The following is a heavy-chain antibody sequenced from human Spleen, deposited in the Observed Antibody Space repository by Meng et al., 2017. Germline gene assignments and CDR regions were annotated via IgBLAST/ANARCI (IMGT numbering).Heavy chain of an antibody. J-gene: IGHJ4*02. CDR1: GGSFSGYY. V-gene: IGHV4-34*01. CDR2: INHRGST. D-gene: IGHD6-19*01. CDR3: ATKRQWLLPFDY. Sequence: QVQLQQGGAGMFNPVETLSLTSYGYGGSFSGYYWSWIRQPPGKGLEWIGEINHRGSTNYNPSLKSRVTISVDTSKNQFSLKLSSVTAADTAVYYCATKRQWLLPFDYWGQGTLVTVSS.